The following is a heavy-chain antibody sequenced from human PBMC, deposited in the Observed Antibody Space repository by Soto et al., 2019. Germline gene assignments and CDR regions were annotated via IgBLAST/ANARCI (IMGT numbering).Heavy chain of an antibody. Sequence: SVKVSCKASGGTFSSYAISWVRQAPGQGLEWMGGIIPIFGTANYAQKFQGRVTITADESTSTAYMELSSLRSEDTAVYYCARDWSGSYQLADYWGQGTLVTVSS. CDR2: IIPIFGTA. CDR3: ARDWSGSYQLADY. D-gene: IGHD1-26*01. V-gene: IGHV1-69*13. J-gene: IGHJ4*02. CDR1: GGTFSSYA.